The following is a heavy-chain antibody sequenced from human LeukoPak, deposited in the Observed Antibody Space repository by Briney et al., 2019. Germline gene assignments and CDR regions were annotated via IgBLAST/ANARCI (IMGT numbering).Heavy chain of an antibody. Sequence: PGGSLRLSCAASGFTFSSYGMHWVRQAPGKGLEWVAVISYGGSNKYYADSVKGRFTISRDNSKNTLYLQMNSLRAEDTAVYYCAKDLEIVVVIGGFDYWGQGTLVTVSS. D-gene: IGHD3-22*01. V-gene: IGHV3-30*18. CDR3: AKDLEIVVVIGGFDY. CDR1: GFTFSSYG. CDR2: ISYGGSNK. J-gene: IGHJ4*02.